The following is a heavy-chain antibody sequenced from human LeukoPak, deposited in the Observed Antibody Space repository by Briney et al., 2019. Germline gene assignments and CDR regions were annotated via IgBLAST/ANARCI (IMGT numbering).Heavy chain of an antibody. CDR2: ISSSSSYI. Sequence: GGSLRLSCAASGFTFSSYWMSWVRQAPGKGLEWVSSISSSSSYIYYADSVKGRFTISRDNAKNSLYLQMNSLRAEDTAVYYCAKDLSDILTGYYNGLDYWGQGTLVTVSS. V-gene: IGHV3-21*01. CDR1: GFTFSSYW. D-gene: IGHD3-9*01. J-gene: IGHJ4*02. CDR3: AKDLSDILTGYYNGLDY.